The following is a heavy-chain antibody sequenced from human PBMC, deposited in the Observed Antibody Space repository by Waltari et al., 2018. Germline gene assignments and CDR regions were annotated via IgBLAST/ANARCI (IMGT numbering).Heavy chain of an antibody. Sequence: QLQLQESGPGLVKPSETLSLTCTVSGGSISSSSYYWGWIRQPPGKGLEWIGSIYYSGSTYYNPSLKSRVTISVDTSKNQFSLKLSSVTAADTAVYYCAASYYYGSGTYWVFDYWGQGTLVTVSS. CDR3: AASYYYGSGTYWVFDY. D-gene: IGHD3-10*01. CDR2: IYYSGST. J-gene: IGHJ4*02. CDR1: GGSISSSSYY. V-gene: IGHV4-39*01.